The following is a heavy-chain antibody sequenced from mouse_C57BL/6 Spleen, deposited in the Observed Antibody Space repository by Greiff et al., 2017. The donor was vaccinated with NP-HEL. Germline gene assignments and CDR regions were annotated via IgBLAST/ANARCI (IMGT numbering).Heavy chain of an antibody. D-gene: IGHD2-4*01. J-gene: IGHJ2*01. V-gene: IGHV1-52*01. CDR2: IDPSDSET. CDR3: ARSGGITTRYYVDY. Sequence: QVQLQQPGAELVRPGSSVKLSCKASGYTFTSYWMHWVKQRPIQGLEWIGNIDPSDSETHYNQKFKDKATLTVDKSSSTAYMQLSSLTSEDSAVYYCARSGGITTRYYVDYWGQGTTLTVSS. CDR1: GYTFTSYW.